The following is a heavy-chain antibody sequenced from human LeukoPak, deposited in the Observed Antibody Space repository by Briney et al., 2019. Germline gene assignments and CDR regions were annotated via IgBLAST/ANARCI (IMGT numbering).Heavy chain of an antibody. CDR3: ARGGITMVRGVMRSSWFDP. D-gene: IGHD3-10*01. CDR2: ISAYNGNT. J-gene: IGHJ5*02. V-gene: IGHV1-18*01. CDR1: GYTFTSYG. Sequence: EASVKVSCKASGYTFTSYGISWVRQAPRQGLEWMGWISAYNGNTNYAQKLQGRVTMTTDTSTSTAYMELRSLRSDDTAVYYCARGGITMVRGVMRSSWFDPWGQGTLVTVSS.